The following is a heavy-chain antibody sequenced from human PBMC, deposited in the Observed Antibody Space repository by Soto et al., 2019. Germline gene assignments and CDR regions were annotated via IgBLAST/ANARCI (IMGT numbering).Heavy chain of an antibody. CDR1: GFTFSNYA. V-gene: IGHV3-23*01. CDR3: AEVSSSGYYVWS. J-gene: IGHJ5*02. Sequence: EVRLLESGGGLVQPGGSLRLSCAASGFTFSNYAMTWVRQAPGKGLEWVSSISDGVGSTYYADSVKGRFTISRDTSENTLYLQMNSLRAEDTAVYYCAEVSSSGYYVWSWGQGTLVTVSS. CDR2: ISDGVGST. D-gene: IGHD3-22*01.